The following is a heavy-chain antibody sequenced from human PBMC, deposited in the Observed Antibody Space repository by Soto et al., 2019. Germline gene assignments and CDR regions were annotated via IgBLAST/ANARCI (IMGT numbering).Heavy chain of an antibody. CDR2: MNPNSGNT. J-gene: IGHJ4*02. D-gene: IGHD7-27*01. CDR1: GYTFTSYD. CDR3: ARRPRNSGFDF. Sequence: GASVKVSCKASGYTFTSYDINWVRQATGQGFERMGWMNPNSGNTGYAQKFQGRVTMTRDTSITTAYMELSSLRSEDTAVYYCARRPRNSGFDFWGLGTLVTVSS. V-gene: IGHV1-8*01.